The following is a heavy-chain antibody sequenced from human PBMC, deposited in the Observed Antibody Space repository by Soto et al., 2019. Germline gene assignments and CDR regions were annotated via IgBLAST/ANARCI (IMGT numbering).Heavy chain of an antibody. CDR2: ISGSGGST. D-gene: IGHD6-13*01. V-gene: IGHV3-23*01. CDR3: ANGRRIAAANWFDP. Sequence: GESLKISCAASGFTFSSYAMSWVRQAPGKGLEWVSAISGSGGSTYYADSVKGRFTISRDNSKNKLYLQMNSLRAEDTAVYYCANGRRIAAANWFDPWGQGTLVTVSS. CDR1: GFTFSSYA. J-gene: IGHJ5*02.